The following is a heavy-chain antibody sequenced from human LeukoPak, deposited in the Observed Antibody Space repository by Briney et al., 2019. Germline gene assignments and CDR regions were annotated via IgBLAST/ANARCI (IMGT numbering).Heavy chain of an antibody. D-gene: IGHD3-22*01. V-gene: IGHV4-39*01. J-gene: IGHJ3*02. CDR2: IYYSGST. CDR1: GGSISSSSYY. CDR3: VSPAKYYYDSSGTTSEAFDI. Sequence: PSGTLSLTCTVSGGSISSSSYYWGWIRQPPGKGLEWIGSIYYSGSTYYNPSLKSRVTISVDTSKNQFSLKLSSVTAADTAVYYCVSPAKYYYDSSGTTSEAFDIWGQGTMVTVSS.